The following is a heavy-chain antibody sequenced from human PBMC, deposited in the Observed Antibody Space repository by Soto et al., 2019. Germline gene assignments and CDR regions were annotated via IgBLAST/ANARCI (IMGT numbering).Heavy chain of an antibody. D-gene: IGHD3-22*01. CDR3: ARERRAGNFYYDSSGYSSVYYFDY. CDR2: ISAYNGNT. CDR1: GYTFTSYG. V-gene: IGHV1-18*01. J-gene: IGHJ4*02. Sequence: ASVKVSCKASGYTFTSYGISWVRQAPGQGLEWMGWISAYNGNTNYAQKLQGRVTMTTDTSTSTAYMELRSLRSDDTAVYYCARERRAGNFYYDSSGYSSVYYFDYWGQGTLVTVSS.